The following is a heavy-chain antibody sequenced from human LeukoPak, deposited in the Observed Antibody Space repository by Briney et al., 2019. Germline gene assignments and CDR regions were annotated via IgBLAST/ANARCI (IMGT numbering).Heavy chain of an antibody. D-gene: IGHD1-26*01. CDR3: AGKYSGSYLNWFDP. V-gene: IGHV4-38-2*02. CDR2: ICHDGNT. CDR1: GYSISSIYC. Sequence: SETLSLTCTVSGYSISSIYCWGWIRQPPGKGLEWIGRICHDGNTYYNPSLKSRVTISVDTSKNQLSLKLSSVTAADTAVYYCAGKYSGSYLNWFDPWGQGTLVTVSS. J-gene: IGHJ5*02.